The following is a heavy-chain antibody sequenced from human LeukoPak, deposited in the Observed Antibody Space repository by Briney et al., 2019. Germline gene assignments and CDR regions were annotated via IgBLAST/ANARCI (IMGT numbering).Heavy chain of an antibody. D-gene: IGHD6-19*01. CDR2: INPNSGGT. CDR1: GYTFTGYY. CDR3: AREGVAGENWFDP. J-gene: IGHJ5*02. V-gene: IGHV1-2*02. Sequence: ASVKVSCKASGYTFTGYYMHWVRQAPGQGLERMGWINPNSGGTNYAQKFQGRVTMTRDTSISTAYMELSRLRSDDTAVYYCAREGVAGENWFDPWGQGTLVTVSS.